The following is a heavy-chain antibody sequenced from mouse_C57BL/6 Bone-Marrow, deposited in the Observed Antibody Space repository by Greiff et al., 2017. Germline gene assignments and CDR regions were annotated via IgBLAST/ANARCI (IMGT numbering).Heavy chain of an antibody. CDR1: GYTFTSYW. CDR2: IDPSDSYT. V-gene: IGHV1-69*01. D-gene: IGHD4-1*01. J-gene: IGHJ2*01. CDR3: ARDWDGVDY. Sequence: VQLQQPGAELVMPGASVKLSCKASGYTFTSYWMHWVKQRPGQGLEWIGEIDPSDSYTNYNQKFKGKSTLTVDKSSSTAYMQLSSLTSEVSAVYYCARDWDGVDYWGQGTTLTVSS.